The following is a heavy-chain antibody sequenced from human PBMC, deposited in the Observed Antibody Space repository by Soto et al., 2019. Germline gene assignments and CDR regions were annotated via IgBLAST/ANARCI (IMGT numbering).Heavy chain of an antibody. V-gene: IGHV3-7*01. Sequence: PGGSLRLSCAASGFTFSDYWMSWVRQTPGKGLEWVGNINLDGSEKYYAGFVKCRFTISRDNAKNSLYLQMNSLRAEDTAVYYCARDQLYYNDISGRPLNAFDVWGQGTMVTVSS. CDR1: GFTFSDYW. CDR2: INLDGSEK. D-gene: IGHD3-22*01. J-gene: IGHJ3*01. CDR3: ARDQLYYNDISGRPLNAFDV.